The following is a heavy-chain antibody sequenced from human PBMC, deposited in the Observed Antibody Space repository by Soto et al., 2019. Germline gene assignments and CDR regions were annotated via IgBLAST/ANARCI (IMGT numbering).Heavy chain of an antibody. J-gene: IGHJ4*02. CDR3: AKRLTNGDEGQ. V-gene: IGHV3-23*01. Sequence: VQLLESGGGLVQPGGSLRLSCAASGFPFSHYAMSWVRQAPGKGLEWVSAISAAGVSTYYADSVQGRFTISRDNSKNTLYLQMNSLRGEDTAIYYCAKRLTNGDEGQWGRGTLVTVSS. CDR1: GFPFSHYA. CDR2: ISAAGVST. D-gene: IGHD2-21*02.